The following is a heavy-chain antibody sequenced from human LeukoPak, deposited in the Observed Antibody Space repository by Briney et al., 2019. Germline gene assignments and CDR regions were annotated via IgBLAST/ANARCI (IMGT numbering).Heavy chain of an antibody. D-gene: IGHD6-13*01. J-gene: IGHJ6*03. CDR3: ASIRDSSRLYYYYYYMDV. CDR1: GGSISSGGYY. CDR2: IYHSGST. Sequence: PSQTLSLTCTVSGGSISSGGYYWSWIRQPPGKGLEWIGYIYHSGSTYYNPSLKSRVTISVDRSKNQFSLKLSSVTAADTAVYYCASIRDSSRLYYYYYYMDVWGKGTTVTVSS. V-gene: IGHV4-30-2*01.